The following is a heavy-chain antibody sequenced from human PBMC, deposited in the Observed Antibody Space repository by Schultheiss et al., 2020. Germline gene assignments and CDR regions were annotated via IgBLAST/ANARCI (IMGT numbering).Heavy chain of an antibody. V-gene: IGHV3-21*01. CDR3: ARTKTQRTVTTSSYYYYMDV. CDR2: ISSSSSYI. CDR1: GFTFSSYS. D-gene: IGHD4-11*01. J-gene: IGHJ6*03. Sequence: WGSLRLACAASGFTFSSYSMNWVRQAPGKGLEWVSSISSSSSYIYYADSVKGRFTISRDNAKNSLYLQMNSLRAEDTAVYYCARTKTQRTVTTSSYYYYMDVWGRGTTVTVSS.